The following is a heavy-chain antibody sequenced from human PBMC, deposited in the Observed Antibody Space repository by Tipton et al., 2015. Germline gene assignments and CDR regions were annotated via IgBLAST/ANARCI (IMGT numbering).Heavy chain of an antibody. CDR2: IYFSGST. J-gene: IGHJ3*02. CDR3: ARDLDLGEWRGDAFDI. D-gene: IGHD3-16*01. CDR1: GGSISSYY. V-gene: IGHV4-59*01. Sequence: TLSLTCTVSGGSISSYYWSWIRQPPGKGLEWIGYIYFSGSTNYNPSLKSRVTMSVDTSKNQFSLNLTSVTAADTAVYYCARDLDLGEWRGDAFDIWGRGTIVTVSS.